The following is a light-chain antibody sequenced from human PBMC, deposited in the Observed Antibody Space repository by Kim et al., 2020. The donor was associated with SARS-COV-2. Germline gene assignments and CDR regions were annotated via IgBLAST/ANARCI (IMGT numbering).Light chain of an antibody. CDR3: QQGYST. CDR2: GAS. J-gene: IGKJ2*01. V-gene: IGKV1-39*01. Sequence: DIQMTQSPSSLSASVGDRVTITCRASQSISTYLNWYQQKPGKAPKLLIYGASNLPSGVPSRFSGSGYGTDFTLTISTLQPEDFGTYYCQQGYSTFGQWTKLEIK. CDR1: QSISTY.